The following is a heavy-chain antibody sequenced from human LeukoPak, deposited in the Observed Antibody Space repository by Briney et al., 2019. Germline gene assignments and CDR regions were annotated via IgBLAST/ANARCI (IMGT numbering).Heavy chain of an antibody. CDR1: GYSIGSGYS. J-gene: IGHJ4*02. D-gene: IGHD2-2*01. CDR2: VNHAGST. CDR3: ARAPHCGTTSCYEVGY. V-gene: IGHV4-38-2*01. Sequence: SETLSLTCAVSGYSIGSGYSWGWIRQPPGKGPECIGNVNHAGSTYYNPSLGSRVSILVDTSKNQFSLRLGSVTAADTAVYYCARAPHCGTTSCYEVGYWGQGTLVTVSS.